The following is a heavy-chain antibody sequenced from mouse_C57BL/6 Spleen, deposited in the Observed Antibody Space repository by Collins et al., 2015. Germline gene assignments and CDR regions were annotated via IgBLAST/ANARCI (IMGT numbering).Heavy chain of an antibody. V-gene: IGHV1-69*01. Sequence: QVQLQQPGAELVMPGASVKLSCKASGYTFTSYWMHWVKQRPGQGLEWIGEIDPSDSYTNYNQKFKGKSTLTVDKSSSTAYMQLSSLTSEDSAVYYCANTVVATPWFAYWGQGTLVTVSA. J-gene: IGHJ3*01. CDR2: IDPSDSYT. D-gene: IGHD1-1*01. CDR1: GYTFTSYW. CDR3: ANTVVATPWFAY.